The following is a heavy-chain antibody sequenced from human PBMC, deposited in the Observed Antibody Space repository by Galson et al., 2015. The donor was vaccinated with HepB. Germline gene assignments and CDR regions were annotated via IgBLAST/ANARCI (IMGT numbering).Heavy chain of an antibody. CDR1: GYTLTELS. J-gene: IGHJ4*01. V-gene: IGHV1-24*01. Sequence: SVKVSCKVSGYTLTELSMHWVRQAHGKGLEWVGRFDPGDDETIYAQKFQGRVTMTADTSTDTAYMELSSLTSEDTAVYYCATRMGYLDWLPPVYWGHGTLVTVSS. CDR3: ATRMGYLDWLPPVY. CDR2: FDPGDDET. D-gene: IGHD3-9*01.